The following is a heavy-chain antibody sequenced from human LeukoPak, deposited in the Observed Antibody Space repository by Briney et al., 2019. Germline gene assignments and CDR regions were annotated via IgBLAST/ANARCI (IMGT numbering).Heavy chain of an antibody. J-gene: IGHJ5*02. CDR2: INPSGTT. CDR1: GYTFSNYC. D-gene: IGHD1-7*01. CDR3: AKCGETGTTRWFDP. Sequence: ASVKVSCKASGYTFSNYCMHWVRQAPGQGLEWMGLINPSGTTTYAQNFQGRVTMTRDTSTSTVYMELSSLRSDDTAVYYCAKCGETGTTRWFDPWGQGTLVTVSS. V-gene: IGHV1-46*01.